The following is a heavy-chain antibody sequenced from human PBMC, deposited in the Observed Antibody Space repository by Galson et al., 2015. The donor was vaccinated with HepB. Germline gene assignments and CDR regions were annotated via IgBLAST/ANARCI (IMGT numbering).Heavy chain of an antibody. CDR2: ISYDGSNK. CDR3: ARDRGVTIGPVYDYYYYGMDV. J-gene: IGHJ6*02. D-gene: IGHD4-17*01. Sequence: SLRLSCAASGFTFSSYAMHWVRQAPGKGLEWVAVISYDGSNKYYADSVKGRFTISRDNSKNTLYLQMNSLRAEDTAVYYCARDRGVTIGPVYDYYYYGMDVWGQGTTVTVSS. CDR1: GFTFSSYA. V-gene: IGHV3-30-3*01.